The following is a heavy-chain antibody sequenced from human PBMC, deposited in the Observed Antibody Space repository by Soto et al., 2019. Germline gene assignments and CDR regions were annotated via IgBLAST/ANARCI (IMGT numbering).Heavy chain of an antibody. CDR1: GGTFSSYT. Sequence: QVQLVQSGAEVKKPGSSVKVSCKASGGTFSSYTISWVRQAPGQGLEWMGRIIPILGIANYAQKFQGRVTITADKSTSTAYMELSSLRSEDTAVYYYARAYGDRYYFDYWGQGTLVTVSS. CDR2: IIPILGIA. D-gene: IGHD4-17*01. J-gene: IGHJ4*02. V-gene: IGHV1-69*02. CDR3: ARAYGDRYYFDY.